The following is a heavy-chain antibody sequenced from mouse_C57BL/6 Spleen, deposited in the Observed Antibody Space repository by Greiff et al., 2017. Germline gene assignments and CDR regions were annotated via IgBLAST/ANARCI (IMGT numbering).Heavy chain of an antibody. CDR3: ARGDYYGSSWYFDV. J-gene: IGHJ1*03. CDR1: GFTFSSYA. V-gene: IGHV5-4*01. CDR2: ISDGGSYT. D-gene: IGHD1-1*01. Sequence: DVHLVESGGGLVKPGGSLKLSCAASGFTFSSYAMSWVRQTPEKRLEWVATISDGGSYTYYPDNVKGRFTISRDNAKNNLYLQMSHLKSEDTAMYYCARGDYYGSSWYFDVWGTGTTVTVSS.